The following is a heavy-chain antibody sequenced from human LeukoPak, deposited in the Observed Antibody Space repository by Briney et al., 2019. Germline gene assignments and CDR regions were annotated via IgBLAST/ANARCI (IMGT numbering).Heavy chain of an antibody. CDR1: GYTFTSYY. D-gene: IGHD6-13*01. Sequence: ASVKVSCKASGYTFTSYYMHWVRRAPGQGLEWMGWINTNTGITTYAQGFTGRFVFSLDTSVSTAYLQISSLKAEDTAVYYCARGRLIAAAGTGRDYWGQGTLVTVSS. V-gene: IGHV7-4-1*02. CDR3: ARGRLIAAAGTGRDY. J-gene: IGHJ4*02. CDR2: INTNTGIT.